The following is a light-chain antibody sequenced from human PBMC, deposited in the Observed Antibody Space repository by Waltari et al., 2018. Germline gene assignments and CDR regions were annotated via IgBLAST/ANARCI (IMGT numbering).Light chain of an antibody. CDR2: AAS. J-gene: IGKJ1*01. Sequence: EIVLTQSPGTLSLSPGERATLSCRASQSVGRTLAWYQQKPCQAPRLLIYAASNRATGIPDRFSGSGSGTDFSLTISRLEPEDFAVYYCQHYVRLPATFGQGTKVAIK. CDR1: QSVGRT. V-gene: IGKV3-20*01. CDR3: QHYVRLPAT.